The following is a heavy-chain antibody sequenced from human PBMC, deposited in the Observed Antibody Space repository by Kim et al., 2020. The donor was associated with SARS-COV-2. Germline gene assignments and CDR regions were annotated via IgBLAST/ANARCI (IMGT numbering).Heavy chain of an antibody. D-gene: IGHD6-19*01. V-gene: IGHV3-7*03. CDR2: INPDGSEK. CDR1: GFTFSTSY. CDR3: GRDPYRGAVDY. Sequence: GGSLRLSCAVSGFTFSTSYMSWVRQAPAKGLEWVANINPDGSEKYYVDSMEGRFTISRDNAKNSVYLQMNSLRAEDTAIYYCGRDPYRGAVDYWDQGTLVTVSS. J-gene: IGHJ4*02.